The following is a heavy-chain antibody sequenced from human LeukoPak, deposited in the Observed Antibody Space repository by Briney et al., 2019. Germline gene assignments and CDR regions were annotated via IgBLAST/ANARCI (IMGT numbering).Heavy chain of an antibody. CDR1: GFIFNNYG. J-gene: IGHJ5*02. Sequence: GGSLRLSCAASGFIFNNYGLIWVRQAPGKGLEWFSAISNDGGGTNYADFVKGLFTISRDNSKNTVFLQMNSLRAEETALYYCAKGSSGYFVDLWGQGTLVTVSS. D-gene: IGHD3-22*01. CDR3: AKGSSGYFVDL. V-gene: IGHV3-23*01. CDR2: ISNDGGGT.